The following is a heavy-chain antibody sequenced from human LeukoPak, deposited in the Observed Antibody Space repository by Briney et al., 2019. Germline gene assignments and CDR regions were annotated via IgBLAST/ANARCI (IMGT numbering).Heavy chain of an antibody. Sequence: GGSLRLSCAASGFTFSSYTMSWVRQAPGKGLEWVSTITTNDGNTNYADSVKGRFTVSRDNSKNTLFLQMNSLRAEDTAAYYCAKDGGLWVSAHWGDSWGRGTLVTVSS. CDR1: GFTFSSYT. D-gene: IGHD7-27*01. CDR2: ITTNDGNT. J-gene: IGHJ4*02. CDR3: AKDGGLWVSAHWGDS. V-gene: IGHV3-23*01.